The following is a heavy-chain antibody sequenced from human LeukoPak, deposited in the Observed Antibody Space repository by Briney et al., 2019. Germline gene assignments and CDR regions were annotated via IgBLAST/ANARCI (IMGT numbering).Heavy chain of an antibody. V-gene: IGHV3-30-3*01. J-gene: IGHJ4*02. CDR2: ISYDGSNK. Sequence: GGSLRLSCAASGFTFSSYAMHWVRQAPGKGLEWVAVISYDGSNKYYADSVKGRFTISRDNSKNTLYLQMNSLRAEDTAVYYCASPIGGLWGQGTLVTVSS. CDR3: ASPIGGL. D-gene: IGHD3-10*01. CDR1: GFTFSSYA.